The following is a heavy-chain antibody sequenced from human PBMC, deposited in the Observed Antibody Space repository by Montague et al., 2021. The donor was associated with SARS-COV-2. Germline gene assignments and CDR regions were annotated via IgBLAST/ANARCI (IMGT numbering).Heavy chain of an antibody. J-gene: IGHJ3*02. V-gene: IGHV3-53*01. CDR2: IYSGGST. CDR1: GLTVSSNY. Sequence: SLRLSCAASGLTVSSNYMSWVRQAPGKGLEWVSVIYSGGSTYYADSVKGRFTISRDNSKNTLYLQMNSLRAEDTAVYYCAKTLMTTVTTWAFDIWGQGTMVTVSS. D-gene: IGHD4-17*01. CDR3: AKTLMTTVTTWAFDI.